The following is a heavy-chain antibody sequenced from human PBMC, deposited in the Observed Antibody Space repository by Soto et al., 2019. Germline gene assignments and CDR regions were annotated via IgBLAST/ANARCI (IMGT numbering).Heavy chain of an antibody. Sequence: VQLVESGGRVVPPGGSLRLSCAASGFTFSNFAMHWVXQXXXKGLEWVAVMSYDGSNTYHADSVTGRFTISRDNSXXTLXXQMXXXXXXXXXXXXXXXXXXXXXXLYYFGMDVWGQGTTVTVSS. CDR3: XXXXXXXXXLYYFGMDV. CDR2: MSYDGSNT. CDR1: GFTFSNFA. V-gene: IGHV3-30-3*01. J-gene: IGHJ6*02.